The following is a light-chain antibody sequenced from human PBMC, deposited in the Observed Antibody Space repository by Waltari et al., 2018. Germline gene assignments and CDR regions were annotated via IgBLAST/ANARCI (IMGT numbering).Light chain of an antibody. Sequence: DTVMTQSPDFLTMSLCHRATIPCKSSPSALNTANSKNYLAWYHQKPGQPPKLLVYRASTRESGVPDRFSGSGSGTDFTLTISSLQTEDVGVYYCQQYYDSPHTFGQGTKLEIK. J-gene: IGKJ2*01. CDR1: PSALNTANSKNY. V-gene: IGKV4-1*01. CDR3: QQYYDSPHT. CDR2: RAS.